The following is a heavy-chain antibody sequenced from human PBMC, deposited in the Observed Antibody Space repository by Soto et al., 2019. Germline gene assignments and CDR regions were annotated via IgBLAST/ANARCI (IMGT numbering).Heavy chain of an antibody. CDR3: AHYVSSCPVGWFDP. Sequence: QITLKESGPTLVKPTQTLTLTCTFSGLTLSTSGEAMGRIRQPPGKALEWLALIYWDDDKRYNPTLKTRLTITKDTSKNQVVLALTNMDPVDTATYYCAHYVSSCPVGWFDPWGQGILVTVSS. D-gene: IGHD3-10*02. CDR1: GLTLSTSGEA. J-gene: IGHJ5*02. V-gene: IGHV2-5*02. CDR2: IYWDDDK.